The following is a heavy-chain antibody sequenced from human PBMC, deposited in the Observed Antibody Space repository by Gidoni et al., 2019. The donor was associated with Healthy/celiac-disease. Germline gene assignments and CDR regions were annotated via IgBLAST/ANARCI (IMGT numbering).Heavy chain of an antibody. Sequence: EVQLVDSGGGLVNPGGSLRLSCAASGFTFSNAWMNWVRQAPGKGLEWVGRIKSKTDGGTTDYAAPAKGRFTISRDDSKNTLYLQMNSLKTEDTAVYYCTATYYYGSVDIWGQGTMVTVSS. D-gene: IGHD3-10*01. CDR3: TATYYYGSVDI. CDR1: GFTFSNAW. CDR2: IKSKTDGGTT. V-gene: IGHV3-15*07. J-gene: IGHJ3*02.